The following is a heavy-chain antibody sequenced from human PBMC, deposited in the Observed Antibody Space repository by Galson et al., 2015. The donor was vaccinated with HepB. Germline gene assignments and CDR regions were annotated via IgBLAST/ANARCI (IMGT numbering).Heavy chain of an antibody. CDR3: AKDRDGYNYAAFDY. CDR1: GFTFDDYA. D-gene: IGHD5-24*01. V-gene: IGHV3-9*01. Sequence: SLRLSCAASGFTFDDYAMHWVRQAPGKGLEWVSGISWNSGSIGYADSVKGRFTISRDNAKNSLYLQMNSLRAEDTALYYCAKDRDGYNYAAFDYWGQGTLVTVSS. CDR2: ISWNSGSI. J-gene: IGHJ4*02.